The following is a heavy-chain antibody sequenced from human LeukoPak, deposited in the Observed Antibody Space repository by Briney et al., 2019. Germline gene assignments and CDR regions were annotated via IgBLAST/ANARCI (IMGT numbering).Heavy chain of an antibody. CDR1: GFTFSSYA. J-gene: IGHJ4*02. Sequence: GGSLRLSWPASGFTFSSYAMHWVRQAPGKGLEWVAVISYDGSNKYYADSVKGRFTISRDNSKNTLYLQMNSLRAEDTAVYYCARAIAARGSGYFDYWGQGTLVTVSS. V-gene: IGHV3-30*01. CDR2: ISYDGSNK. CDR3: ARAIAARGSGYFDY. D-gene: IGHD6-6*01.